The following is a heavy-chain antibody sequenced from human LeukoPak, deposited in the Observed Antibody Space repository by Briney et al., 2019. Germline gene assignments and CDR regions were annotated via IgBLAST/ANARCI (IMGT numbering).Heavy chain of an antibody. V-gene: IGHV3-15*01. J-gene: IGHJ4*02. CDR3: TTDGWQQLDYFDH. D-gene: IGHD6-13*01. CDR1: GFTFSNAW. CDR2: IKSKTDGGTT. Sequence: PGGSLRLSCAASGFTFSNAWMSWVRQAPGKGLEWVGRIKSKTDGGTTDYAAPVKGRFTISRDDSKNTLYLQMNSLKTEDTAVYYCTTDGWQQLDYFDHWGQGTLVTVSS.